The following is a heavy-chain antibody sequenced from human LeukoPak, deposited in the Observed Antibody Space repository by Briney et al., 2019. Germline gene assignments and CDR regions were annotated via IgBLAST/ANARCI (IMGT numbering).Heavy chain of an antibody. Sequence: PGGSLRLSCAASGFTFSDYYMSWIRQAPGKGLEWVSYISSSGSTIYYADSVKGRFTISRDNSKNTLYLQMNSLRAEDTAVYYCAKRSPLTAAGTGLFDYWGQGTLVTVSS. CDR1: GFTFSDYY. V-gene: IGHV3-11*01. D-gene: IGHD6-13*01. CDR2: ISSSGSTI. CDR3: AKRSPLTAAGTGLFDY. J-gene: IGHJ4*02.